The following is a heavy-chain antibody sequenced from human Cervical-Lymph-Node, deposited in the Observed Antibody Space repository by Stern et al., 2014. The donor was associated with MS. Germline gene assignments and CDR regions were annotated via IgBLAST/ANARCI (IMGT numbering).Heavy chain of an antibody. Sequence: QVQLVQSGAEVKKPGASVKVSCKTSGYSFRTHGINWVRHAPGQGLEWLGWLSTYNGYTNYAEKFQGRVAMTTDASTRTVYLELRSLRSGDTALYYCARDWGEIALNGLYYFSDWGQGTLVTVSS. D-gene: IGHD2-8*01. CDR1: GYSFRTHG. CDR3: ARDWGEIALNGLYYFSD. V-gene: IGHV1-18*01. CDR2: LSTYNGYT. J-gene: IGHJ4*02.